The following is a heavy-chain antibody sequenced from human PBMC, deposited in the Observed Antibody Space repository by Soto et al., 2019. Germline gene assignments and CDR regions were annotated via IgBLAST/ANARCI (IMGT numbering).Heavy chain of an antibody. CDR3: AREAARYIYVYWCLDL. Sequence: QVQLQQSGPGLVRPSQTLSLTCAISGDSVSSNSATWTWIRQSPSRGLEWLGKTNYRSKWFNHYAKSVTSTTTINSATSKNQCSLLLNTVPLEDTAVYYCAREAARYIYVYWCLDLWGRGTLGTVSS. V-gene: IGHV6-1*01. D-gene: IGHD3-10*02. CDR2: TNYRSKWFN. J-gene: IGHJ2*01. CDR1: GDSVSSNSAT.